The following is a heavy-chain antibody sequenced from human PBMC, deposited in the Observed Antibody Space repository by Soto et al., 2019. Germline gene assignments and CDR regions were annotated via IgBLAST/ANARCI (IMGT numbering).Heavy chain of an antibody. CDR3: ARLLDSSGYYGNPFGY. Sequence: SVKVSCKASGGTFSSYAISWVRQAPGQGLEWMGGIIPIFGTANYAQKFQGRVTITADESTSTAYMELSSLRSEDTAVYYCARLLDSSGYYGNPFGYWGQGTLVTVSS. D-gene: IGHD3-22*01. J-gene: IGHJ4*02. CDR1: GGTFSSYA. CDR2: IIPIFGTA. V-gene: IGHV1-69*13.